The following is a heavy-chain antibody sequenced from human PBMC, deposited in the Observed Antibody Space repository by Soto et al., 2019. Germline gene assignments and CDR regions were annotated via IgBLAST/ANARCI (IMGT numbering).Heavy chain of an antibody. V-gene: IGHV3-7*03. CDR3: ARFESGYAAFDY. Sequence: GGSLRLSCAASGFTLSSYWMSWVRQAPGKGLEWVANIKQDGSEKYYVDSVKGRFTISRDNAKNSLYLQMNSLRAEDTAVYYCARFESGYAAFDYWGQRTLVTVSS. CDR2: IKQDGSEK. D-gene: IGHD3-22*01. CDR1: GFTLSSYW. J-gene: IGHJ4*02.